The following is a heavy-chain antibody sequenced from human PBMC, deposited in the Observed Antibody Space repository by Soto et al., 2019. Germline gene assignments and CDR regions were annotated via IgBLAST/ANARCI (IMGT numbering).Heavy chain of an antibody. CDR3: ARDHYSSSPGNFDY. V-gene: IGHV3-30-3*01. CDR1: GFTFSNYA. J-gene: IGHJ4*02. Sequence: QVQLVESGGGVVQPGRSLRLSCAASGFTFSNYAMHWVRQAPGKGLEWVAIISSDGNNKYYAGSVKGRFTISRDNSQNTLYLQMNSLRAEDTAVHYCARDHYSSSPGNFDYWGQGTLVTVSS. CDR2: ISSDGNNK. D-gene: IGHD6-6*01.